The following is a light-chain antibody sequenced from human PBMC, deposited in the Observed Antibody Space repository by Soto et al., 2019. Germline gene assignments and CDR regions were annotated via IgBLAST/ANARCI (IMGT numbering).Light chain of an antibody. J-gene: IGKJ5*01. V-gene: IGKV1-5*03. CDR2: KAS. CDR1: QTISSW. CDR3: QQYNSYPLT. Sequence: DIQMTQSPSTLSGSVGDRVTITCRASQTISSWLAWYQQKPGKAPKLLIYKASTLKSGVPSRFSGSGSGTEFTLTISCLQSDDFATYYCQQYNSYPLTFGGGTRLEIK.